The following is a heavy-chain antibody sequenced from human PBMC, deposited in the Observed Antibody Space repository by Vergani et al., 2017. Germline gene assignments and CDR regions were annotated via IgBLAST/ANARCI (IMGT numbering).Heavy chain of an antibody. CDR2: IIPIFGTA. V-gene: IGHV1-69*01. Sequence: QVQLVQSGAEVKKPGSSVKVSCKSSRGTFSSYAISWVRQAPGQGLEWMGGIIPIFGTANYAQKFQGRVTITADESTSTAYMELSSLRSEDTAVYYCARCYGSYGDNNWFDPWGQGTLVTVSS. D-gene: IGHD1-26*01. CDR1: RGTFSSYA. CDR3: ARCYGSYGDNNWFDP. J-gene: IGHJ5*02.